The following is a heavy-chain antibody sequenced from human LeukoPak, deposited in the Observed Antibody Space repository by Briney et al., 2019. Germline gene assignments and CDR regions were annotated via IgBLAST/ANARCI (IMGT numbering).Heavy chain of an antibody. CDR1: GFTFSSYG. J-gene: IGHJ4*02. CDR2: IQYDGSNK. D-gene: IGHD6-13*01. CDR3: ATGSVRYSASWYSQEGDY. Sequence: PGGSLRLSCAASGFTFSSYGMHWVRQAPGKGLEWVAFIQYDGSNKYYAGSVKGRFTISRDNSKNTLYLQMNSLRAEDTAVYYCATGSVRYSASWYSQEGDYWGQGTLVTVSS. V-gene: IGHV3-30*02.